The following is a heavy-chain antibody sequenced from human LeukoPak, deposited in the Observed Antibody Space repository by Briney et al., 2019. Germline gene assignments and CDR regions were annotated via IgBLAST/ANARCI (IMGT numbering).Heavy chain of an antibody. D-gene: IGHD5-24*01. J-gene: IGHJ4*02. CDR3: ARGNNTFEMATLALDH. Sequence: ASVKVSCKASGYTFTSYDINWVRQATGQGLEWMGWMNPNSGNTGYAQKFQGRVTITRNTSISTAYMELSSLRSEDTAVYYCARGNNTFEMATLALDHWGQGALVTVSS. V-gene: IGHV1-8*03. CDR2: MNPNSGNT. CDR1: GYTFTSYD.